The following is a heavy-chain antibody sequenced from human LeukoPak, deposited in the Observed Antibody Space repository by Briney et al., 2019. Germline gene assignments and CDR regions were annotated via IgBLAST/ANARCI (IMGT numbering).Heavy chain of an antibody. V-gene: IGHV3-23*01. CDR3: AKGGYCSSTSCYVGWFDP. CDR2: IRGGGST. D-gene: IGHD2-2*01. Sequence: PGGSLRLSCAASGFTFSSYVMNWVRQAPGKGLEWASLIRGGGSTYYADSVKGRFTISTDNSKNTLFLQMNSLRAEDTAVYYCAKGGYCSSTSCYVGWFDPWGQGTLVTVSS. J-gene: IGHJ5*02. CDR1: GFTFSSYV.